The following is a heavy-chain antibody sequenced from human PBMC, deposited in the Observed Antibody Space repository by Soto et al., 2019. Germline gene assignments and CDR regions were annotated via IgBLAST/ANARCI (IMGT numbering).Heavy chain of an antibody. CDR1: GGSTTSDY. Sequence: LSLTCAVSGGSTTSDYWSWIRQPPGKGLEWLGYIFHSLGAKYNPSLESRGTISLDTSKNQLSLSLRSVTAADTAIYFCVRDLNGSGECWGQGTLVTVSS. CDR2: IFHSLGA. D-gene: IGHD3-10*01. J-gene: IGHJ4*02. CDR3: VRDLNGSGEC. V-gene: IGHV4-59*01.